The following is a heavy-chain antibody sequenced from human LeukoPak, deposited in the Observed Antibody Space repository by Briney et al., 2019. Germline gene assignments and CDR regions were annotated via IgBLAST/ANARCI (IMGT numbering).Heavy chain of an antibody. Sequence: RTGRSLRLSCAASGFKFDDYGMSWVRQAPGKGLEWVAGISWNGGSTCYADSVKGRFTISRDNAKNSLFLQVNSLRADDTAFYYCAREGIYCVNGVCYLDYWGQGTLVSVSS. V-gene: IGHV3-20*04. D-gene: IGHD2-8*01. CDR2: ISWNGGST. CDR1: GFKFDDYG. J-gene: IGHJ4*02. CDR3: AREGIYCVNGVCYLDY.